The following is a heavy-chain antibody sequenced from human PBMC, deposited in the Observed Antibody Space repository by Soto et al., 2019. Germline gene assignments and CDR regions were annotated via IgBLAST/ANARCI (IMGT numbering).Heavy chain of an antibody. J-gene: IGHJ4*01. V-gene: IGHV1-2*02. D-gene: IGHD2-15*01. CDR3: GSPRSGPSPDVGH. CDR2: INPNSGDT. Sequence: ASVKVSCKASVFSVDTTYCIHWVRRAPGQGLEWMGSINPNSGDTNYAQNFQGRVTMTRDTSISTAYMEVSSLTSDDTAVYYCGSPRSGPSPDVGHWGHGTVVTVSA. CDR1: VFSVDTTYC.